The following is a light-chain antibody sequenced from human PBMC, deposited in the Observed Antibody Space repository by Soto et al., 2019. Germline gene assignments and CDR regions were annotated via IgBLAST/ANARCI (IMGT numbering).Light chain of an antibody. Sequence: DIVMTQSPDSLALSLGERATINCKSSQSVLYSPNTKNYLAWYQQKPGQPPKLLLYWVSMRESGVPDRFSGSASGTDFTLTISSLQAEDVAVYYCHQYASSPWTFGPGTKVEIK. CDR1: QSVLYSPNTKNY. V-gene: IGKV4-1*01. CDR2: WVS. J-gene: IGKJ1*01. CDR3: HQYASSPWT.